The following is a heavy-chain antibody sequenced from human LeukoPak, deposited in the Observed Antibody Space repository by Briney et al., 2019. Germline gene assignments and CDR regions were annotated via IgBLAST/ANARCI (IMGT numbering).Heavy chain of an antibody. Sequence: SETLSLTCTVSGGSISIYYWSWIRQPPGKGLEWIGYIYYSGSTNYNPSLKSRVTISVDTSKNQFSLKLSSVTAADTAVYYCARHVNHGYSYWAFDIWGQGTMVTVSS. V-gene: IGHV4-59*08. CDR1: GGSISIYY. CDR3: ARHVNHGYSYWAFDI. J-gene: IGHJ3*02. D-gene: IGHD5-18*01. CDR2: IYYSGST.